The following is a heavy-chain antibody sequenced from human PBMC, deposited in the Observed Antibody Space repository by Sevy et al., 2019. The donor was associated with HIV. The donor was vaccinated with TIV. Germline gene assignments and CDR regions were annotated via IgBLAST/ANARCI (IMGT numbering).Heavy chain of an antibody. CDR2: IKQDESEK. D-gene: IGHD2-8*01. J-gene: IGHJ4*02. CDR1: GFTFSTYW. Sequence: GGSLRLSSAASGFTFSTYWMHWVRQAPGKGLEWVANIKQDESEKYYVASVKGRFTISRDNAKNSLYLQMNSLRPGDTAVYYCARGTSGSFDYWGQGTLVTVSS. V-gene: IGHV3-7*04. CDR3: ARGTSGSFDY.